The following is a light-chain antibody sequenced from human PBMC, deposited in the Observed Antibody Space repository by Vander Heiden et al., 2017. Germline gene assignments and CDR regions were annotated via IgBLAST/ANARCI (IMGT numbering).Light chain of an antibody. Sequence: DIQMTQPPSTLPASAGDRVSITSRASRHISDHLNWYQQKAGEAPKLLIYTATSLQSGVPSRFSGSGSGTDFTLTISRLQPEDFATYYCQQSYSSLLTFGGGTKVEIK. CDR1: RHISDH. V-gene: IGKV1-39*01. CDR2: TAT. CDR3: QQSYSSLLT. J-gene: IGKJ4*01.